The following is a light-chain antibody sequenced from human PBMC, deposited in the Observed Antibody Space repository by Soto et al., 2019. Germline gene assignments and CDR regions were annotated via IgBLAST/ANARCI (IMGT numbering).Light chain of an antibody. Sequence: EVVMTQSPATLSASPGERVTLCCGASQNLGSSLAWYQQRPGQAPRLLLYGGSTRATGIPARFSGSGSGTEFTVTISSLQSEDFAVYYCQQYNYWPPYTFGQGTNLEFK. V-gene: IGKV3-15*01. CDR3: QQYNYWPPYT. CDR2: GGS. CDR1: QNLGSS. J-gene: IGKJ2*01.